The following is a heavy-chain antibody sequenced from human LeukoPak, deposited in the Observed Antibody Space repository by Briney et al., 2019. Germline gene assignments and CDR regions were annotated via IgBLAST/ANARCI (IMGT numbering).Heavy chain of an antibody. Sequence: SVKVSCKASGGTFSSYAISWVRQAPGQGLEWMGGIIPIFGTANYAQKFQGRVTITTDESTSTAYMELSSLRSEDTAVYYCARSRLGVVVPARYMDVWGKGTTVTVSS. J-gene: IGHJ6*03. D-gene: IGHD2-2*01. V-gene: IGHV1-69*05. CDR2: IIPIFGTA. CDR3: ARSRLGVVVPARYMDV. CDR1: GGTFSSYA.